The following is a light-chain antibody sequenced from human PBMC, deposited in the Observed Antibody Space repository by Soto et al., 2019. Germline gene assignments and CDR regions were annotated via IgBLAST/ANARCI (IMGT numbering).Light chain of an antibody. J-gene: IGKJ4*01. CDR2: AAS. Sequence: DIQMTQSPSSLSASVGDRVTIICRASQSISSYLNWYQQKPGKAPKFLIYAASSLQSGVPSRFSGSGSGTDFTLTISSLQPEDFATYYCQQSYSTPLTFGGGTKVDIK. CDR3: QQSYSTPLT. V-gene: IGKV1-39*01. CDR1: QSISSY.